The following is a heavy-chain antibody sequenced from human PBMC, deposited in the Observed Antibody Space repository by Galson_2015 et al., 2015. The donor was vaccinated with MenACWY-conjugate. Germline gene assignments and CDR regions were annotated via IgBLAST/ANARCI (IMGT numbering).Heavy chain of an antibody. CDR1: GYSFTNYW. D-gene: IGHD1-26*01. V-gene: IGHV5-51*01. CDR3: ARHPPGGRGMDV. Sequence: QSGAEVKKPGESLQISCQGSGYSFTNYWIAWVRQMPGKGLEWVGLINPVDSNIRYSPSFQGQVAISADESISTAYLQWSSLKASDTAMYYCARHPPGGRGMDVWGRGTTVPVSS. CDR2: INPVDSNI. J-gene: IGHJ6*02.